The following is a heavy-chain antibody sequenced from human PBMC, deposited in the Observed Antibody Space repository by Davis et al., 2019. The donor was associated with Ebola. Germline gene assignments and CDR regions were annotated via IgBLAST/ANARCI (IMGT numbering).Heavy chain of an antibody. D-gene: IGHD3-16*02. J-gene: IGHJ4*02. CDR1: GGSFSGYY. V-gene: IGHV4-34*01. CDR2: INHSGST. CDR3: ARGGGFHLGELSEDFDY. Sequence: PSETLSLTCAVYGGSFSGYYWSWIRQPPGKGLEWIGEINHSGSTNYNPSLKSRVTISVDTSKNQFSLKLSSVTAADTAVYYCARGGGFHLGELSEDFDYWGQGTLVTVSS.